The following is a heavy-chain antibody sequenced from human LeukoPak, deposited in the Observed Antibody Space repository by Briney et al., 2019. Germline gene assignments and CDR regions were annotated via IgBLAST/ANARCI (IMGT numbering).Heavy chain of an antibody. D-gene: IGHD5-12*01. V-gene: IGHV3-21*01. CDR2: ISSSSSYI. J-gene: IGHJ4*02. CDR3: ARDPHKYSGYGDY. Sequence: GGSLRLSCAASGFTFSSYSMNWVRQAPGKGLEWVSSISSSSSYIYYADSVKGRFPISRDNAKNSLYLQMNSLRAEDTAVYYCARDPHKYSGYGDYWGQGTLVTVSS. CDR1: GFTFSSYS.